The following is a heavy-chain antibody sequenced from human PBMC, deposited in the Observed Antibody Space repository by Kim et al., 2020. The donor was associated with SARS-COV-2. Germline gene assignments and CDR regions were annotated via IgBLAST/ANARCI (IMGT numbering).Heavy chain of an antibody. V-gene: IGHV4-31*02. CDR3: ASVASDFWSGFYFDY. D-gene: IGHD3-3*01. Sequence: SETLSLTCTVPGGTISSGTYSWRWIRQLPGRGLEWIGYIHYSGSTYYNPSLKSRLTISLDTSKNQFSLKLSPVTAADTAVYYCASVASDFWSGFYFDYWGQGTLVTVSS. J-gene: IGHJ4*02. CDR1: GGTISSGTYS. CDR2: IHYSGST.